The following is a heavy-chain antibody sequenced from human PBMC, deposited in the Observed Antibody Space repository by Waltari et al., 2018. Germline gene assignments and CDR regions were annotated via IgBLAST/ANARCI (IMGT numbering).Heavy chain of an antibody. CDR3: AKDSGWYSFGVFDY. Sequence: EVQLLESGGGWVQPGGSLRLSGATSGFPFRSSALSWVRQAPGTGLEWVSSIGGDFGRTYYADSVKGRFIISRDKSNNTLYLEMNSLRAEDTAIYYCAKDSGWYSFGVFDYWGQGTLVTVSS. D-gene: IGHD6-19*01. CDR1: GFPFRSSA. J-gene: IGHJ4*02. CDR2: IGGDFGRT. V-gene: IGHV3-23*01.